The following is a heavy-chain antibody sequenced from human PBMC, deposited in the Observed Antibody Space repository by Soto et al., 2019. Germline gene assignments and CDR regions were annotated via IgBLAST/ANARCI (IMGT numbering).Heavy chain of an antibody. Sequence: VTLKESGPVLVKPTETLTLTCTVSGFSLSNARMGVSWIRQPPGKALEWLPHIFSNDEKSYSTSPKSRLTISQDTSKSQLVLTMTNMDPVDTATYYCARYDFWSGYDDYWGQGTLVTVSS. CDR1: GFSLSNARMG. D-gene: IGHD3-3*01. CDR2: IFSNDEK. CDR3: ARYDFWSGYDDY. V-gene: IGHV2-26*01. J-gene: IGHJ4*02.